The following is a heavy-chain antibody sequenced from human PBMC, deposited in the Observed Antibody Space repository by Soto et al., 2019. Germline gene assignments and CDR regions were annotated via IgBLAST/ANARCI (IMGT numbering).Heavy chain of an antibody. CDR2: INPNSSGT. D-gene: IGHD3-22*01. Sequence: QVQLVQSGAEVKKPGASVKVSCKASGYSLRDNYIHWVRQAPGQGLEWMGWINPNSSGTVYAQKLQGRVTMTRDTSLTTAYMQLNRLTPDDTAIYYCARDLIVDGPDNYAMDVWGQGTTVTVSS. J-gene: IGHJ6*02. CDR1: GYSLRDNY. CDR3: ARDLIVDGPDNYAMDV. V-gene: IGHV1-2*02.